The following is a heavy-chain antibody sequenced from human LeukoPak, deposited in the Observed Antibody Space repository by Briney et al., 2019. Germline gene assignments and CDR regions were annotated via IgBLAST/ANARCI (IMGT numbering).Heavy chain of an antibody. V-gene: IGHV3-30*02. Sequence: GGSLRLSCAASGFTFSSYEMNWVRQAPGKGLEWVAFIRYDGSNKYYADSVKGRFTISRDNSKNTLYLQMNSLRAEDTAVYYCAKGAVVPAADTPIDYWGQGTLVTVSS. CDR2: IRYDGSNK. J-gene: IGHJ4*02. D-gene: IGHD2-2*01. CDR1: GFTFSSYE. CDR3: AKGAVVPAADTPIDY.